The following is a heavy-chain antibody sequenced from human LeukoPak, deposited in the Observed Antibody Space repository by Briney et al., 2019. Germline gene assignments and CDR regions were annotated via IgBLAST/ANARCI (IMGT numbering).Heavy chain of an antibody. CDR2: TYYRSKWYN. Sequence: SQTPSLTCAISGDSVSSNSAAWNWIRQSPSRGLEWLGRTYYRSKWYNDYAVSVKSRITINPDTSKNQFSLQLNSVTPEDTAVYYCARDLRFSSGWNNAFDIWGQGTMVTVSS. D-gene: IGHD6-19*01. CDR1: GDSVSSNSAA. J-gene: IGHJ3*02. V-gene: IGHV6-1*01. CDR3: ARDLRFSSGWNNAFDI.